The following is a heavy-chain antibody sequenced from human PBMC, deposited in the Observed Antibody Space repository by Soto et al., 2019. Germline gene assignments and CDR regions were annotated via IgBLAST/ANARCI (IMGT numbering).Heavy chain of an antibody. CDR1: GGSISSGGYY. D-gene: IGHD3-22*01. CDR3: ARGRNYSDSSGYYYVPTLFDY. J-gene: IGHJ4*02. CDR2: IYYSGST. Sequence: SETLSLTCTVSGGSISSGGYYWSWIRQHPGKGLEWIGYIYYSGSTYYNPSLKSRVTISVDTSKNQFSLKLSSVTAADTAVYYCARGRNYSDSSGYYYVPTLFDYWGQGTLVTVSS. V-gene: IGHV4-31*03.